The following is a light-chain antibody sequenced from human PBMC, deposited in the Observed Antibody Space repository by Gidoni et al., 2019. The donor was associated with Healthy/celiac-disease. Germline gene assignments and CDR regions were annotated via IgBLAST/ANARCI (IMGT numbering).Light chain of an antibody. CDR1: QGISSA. J-gene: IGKJ4*01. CDR3: QQFNSYLRRLT. Sequence: AIQLTQSPSSLSASVGDRVTITCRASQGISSALAWYQQKPGKAPKLLIYDASSLESGVPSRFSGSGSGTDFTLTISSLQPEDFATYYCQQFNSYLRRLTFGGGTKVEIK. CDR2: DAS. V-gene: IGKV1-13*02.